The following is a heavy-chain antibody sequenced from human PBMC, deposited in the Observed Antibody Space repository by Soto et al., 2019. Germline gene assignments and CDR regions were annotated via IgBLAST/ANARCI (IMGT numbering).Heavy chain of an antibody. Sequence: GGSLRLSCAASGFTCGSYGMRWVRQAPGKGLEWVAVIWYDGSNKYYADSVEGRFTISGDKSKNTLYLQMNSLRAEDTAVYFCARENVWSATIFYGLDVWGQGTTVTVSS. CDR2: IWYDGSNK. J-gene: IGHJ6*02. CDR1: GFTCGSYG. V-gene: IGHV3-33*01. CDR3: ARENVWSATIFYGLDV. D-gene: IGHD2-21*01.